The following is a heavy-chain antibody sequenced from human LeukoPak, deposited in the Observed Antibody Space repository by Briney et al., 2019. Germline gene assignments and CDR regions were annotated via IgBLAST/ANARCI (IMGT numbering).Heavy chain of an antibody. Sequence: GGSLRLSCAASGFTFDDYGMSWVRQAPGKGLEWVANIKQDGSEKYYVDSVKGRFTISRDNAKNSLYLQMNSLRAEDTAVYYCARDYGDYALDYWGQGTLVTVSS. V-gene: IGHV3-7*01. CDR3: ARDYGDYALDY. CDR2: IKQDGSEK. J-gene: IGHJ4*02. D-gene: IGHD4-17*01. CDR1: GFTFDDYG.